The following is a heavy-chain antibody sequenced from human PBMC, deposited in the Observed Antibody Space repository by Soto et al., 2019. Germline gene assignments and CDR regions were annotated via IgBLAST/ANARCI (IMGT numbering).Heavy chain of an antibody. V-gene: IGHV4-4*07. CDR2: IYTPGST. CDR1: GGSISTYF. J-gene: IGHJ6*02. Sequence: AETLSLTCTVSGGSISTYFWSWIRQPAGVGLEWIGRIYTPGSTNYTPSLKSRVTMSLDTSRNQFSLKLSSVTAADTAVYYCAREGGYFDSSGSGVYHYHGVDVWGQGTTVTVS. D-gene: IGHD3-22*01. CDR3: AREGGYFDSSGSGVYHYHGVDV.